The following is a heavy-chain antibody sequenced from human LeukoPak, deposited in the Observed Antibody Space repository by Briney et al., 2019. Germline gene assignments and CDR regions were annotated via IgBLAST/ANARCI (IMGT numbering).Heavy chain of an antibody. V-gene: IGHV3-7*01. D-gene: IGHD3-16*01. CDR1: GFTFSSYW. CDR3: ARDTRDYDYVWGSWYYFDY. Sequence: GGSLRLSCAASGFTFSSYWMSWVRQAPGKGLGWVANMKQDGSEKYYVDSVKGRFTISRDNAKNSLYLQMNSLRAEDTAVYYCARDTRDYDYVWGSWYYFDYWGQGTLVTVSS. CDR2: MKQDGSEK. J-gene: IGHJ4*02.